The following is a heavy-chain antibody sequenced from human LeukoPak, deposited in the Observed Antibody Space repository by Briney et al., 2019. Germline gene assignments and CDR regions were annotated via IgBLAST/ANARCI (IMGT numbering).Heavy chain of an antibody. V-gene: IGHV3-9*03. J-gene: IGHJ6*03. CDR2: ISWNSGSI. CDR1: GFTFDDYA. Sequence: PGGSLRLSCAASGFTFDDYAMHWVRQAPGKGLEWVSGISWNSGSIGYADSVKGRFTISRDNAKNSLYLQMNSLRAEDMALYYCAKGYCSSTSCYSDYYYYMDVWGKGTTVTVSS. CDR3: AKGYCSSTSCYSDYYYYMDV. D-gene: IGHD2-2*02.